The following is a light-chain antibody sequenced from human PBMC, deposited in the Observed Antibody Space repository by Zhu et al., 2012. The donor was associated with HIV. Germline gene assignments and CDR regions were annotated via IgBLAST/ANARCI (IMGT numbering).Light chain of an antibody. Sequence: EIVLTQSPATLSLSPGERATLSCRASQSVSSYLAWYQQKPGQAPRLLIYDASNRATGIPARFTASGSGTDFSLAISSLDPEDFAVYYCQQRSNWPRTFGQGTKV. CDR1: QSVSSY. CDR3: QQRSNWPRT. V-gene: IGKV3-11*01. J-gene: IGKJ1*01. CDR2: DAS.